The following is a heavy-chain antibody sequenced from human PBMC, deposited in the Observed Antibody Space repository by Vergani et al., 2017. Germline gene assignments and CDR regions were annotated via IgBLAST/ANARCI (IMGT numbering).Heavy chain of an antibody. V-gene: IGHV3-7*01. J-gene: IGHJ6*02. CDR1: GFTFSSYW. CDR3: ARDRPGRPILYYYYGMDV. D-gene: IGHD2-21*01. Sequence: EVQLVESGGGLVQPGGSLRLSCAASGFTFSSYWMSWVRQAPGKGLEWVANIKQDGSEKYYVDSVKGRFTISRDNAKNSLYLQMNSLRAEDTAVYYCARDRPGRPILYYYYGMDVWGQGTTVTVSS. CDR2: IKQDGSEK.